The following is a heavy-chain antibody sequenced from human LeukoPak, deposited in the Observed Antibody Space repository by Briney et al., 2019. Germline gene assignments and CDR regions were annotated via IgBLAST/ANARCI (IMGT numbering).Heavy chain of an antibody. Sequence: GASVKVSFTASGYTFTGYYMHWVRQAPGQGLEWMGWINPNSGGTNYAQKFQGRVTMTRDTSISTAYMELSRLRSDDRAVYYCARGQIVVAIPWDYAMDVWGQGTTVTVSS. V-gene: IGHV1-2*02. CDR1: GYTFTGYY. CDR3: ARGQIVVAIPWDYAMDV. J-gene: IGHJ6*02. CDR2: INPNSGGT. D-gene: IGHD2-2*01.